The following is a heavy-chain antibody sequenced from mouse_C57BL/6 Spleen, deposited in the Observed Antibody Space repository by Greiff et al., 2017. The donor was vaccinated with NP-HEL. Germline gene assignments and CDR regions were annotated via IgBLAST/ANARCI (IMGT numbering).Heavy chain of an antibody. CDR3: AGYAMDY. J-gene: IGHJ4*01. V-gene: IGHV3-6*01. CDR2: ISYDGSN. CDR1: GYSITSGYY. Sequence: EVQLQQSGPGLVKPSQSLSLTCSVTGYSITSGYYWNWIRQFPGNKLEWMGYISYDGSNNYNPSLKNRISITRDTSKNQFFLKLNSVTTEDTATYYCAGYAMDYLGQGTSVTVSS.